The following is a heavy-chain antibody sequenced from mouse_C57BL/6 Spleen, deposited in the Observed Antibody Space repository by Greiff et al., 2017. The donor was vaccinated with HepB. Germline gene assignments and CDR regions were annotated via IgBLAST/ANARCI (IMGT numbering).Heavy chain of an antibody. CDR3: AREGLWYFDV. CDR1: GYTFTDYY. Sequence: EVQLQQSGPELVKPGASVKISCKASGYTFTDYYMNWVKQSHGKSLEWIGDINPNNGGTSYNQKFKGKATLTVDKSSSTAYMELRSLTSEVSAVYYCAREGLWYFDVWGTGTTVTVSS. CDR2: INPNNGGT. J-gene: IGHJ1*03. V-gene: IGHV1-26*01.